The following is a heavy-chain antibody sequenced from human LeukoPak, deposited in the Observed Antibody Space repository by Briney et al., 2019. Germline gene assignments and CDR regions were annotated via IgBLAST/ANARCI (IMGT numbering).Heavy chain of an antibody. D-gene: IGHD5-12*01. J-gene: IGHJ4*02. CDR1: GFTFSSYW. Sequence: GGSRRLSWAAAGFTFSSYWMSWVRQAPGKGLEWVANIKQDGSEKYYVDSVKGRFTISRDNAKNSLYRQMNSLRDEDTAVYYCARDPGPSRYDSGYFDYWGQGTLVTVSS. V-gene: IGHV3-7*01. CDR2: IKQDGSEK. CDR3: ARDPGPSRYDSGYFDY.